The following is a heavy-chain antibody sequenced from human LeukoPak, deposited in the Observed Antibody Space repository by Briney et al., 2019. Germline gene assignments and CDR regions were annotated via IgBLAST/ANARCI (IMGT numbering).Heavy chain of an antibody. CDR3: ASSAYCGGDCYLDY. J-gene: IGHJ4*02. CDR2: ITGSGGKT. CDR1: EFTFSSYA. D-gene: IGHD2-21*02. V-gene: IGHV3-23*01. Sequence: GGSLRLSCAASEFTFSSYAMSWVRQAPGKGLEWVSTITGSGGKTYYADSMKGRFTISRDNSKNTLYLQINSLRAEDTAVYYCASSAYCGGDCYLDYWGQGTLVTVSS.